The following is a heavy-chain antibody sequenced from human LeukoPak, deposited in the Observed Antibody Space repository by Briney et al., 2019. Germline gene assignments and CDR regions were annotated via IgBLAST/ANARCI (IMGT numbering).Heavy chain of an antibody. Sequence: ASVKVSCKASGYTFTSYYMHWVRQAPGQGPEWMGIINPSGGSTSYAQKFQGRVTMTRDMSTSTVYMELSSLRSEDTAVYYCARVSLTGVSSAERYLTRPDFDYWGQGTLVTVSS. J-gene: IGHJ4*02. CDR1: GYTFTSYY. CDR3: ARVSLTGVSSAERYLTRPDFDY. D-gene: IGHD3-10*02. V-gene: IGHV1-46*01. CDR2: INPSGGST.